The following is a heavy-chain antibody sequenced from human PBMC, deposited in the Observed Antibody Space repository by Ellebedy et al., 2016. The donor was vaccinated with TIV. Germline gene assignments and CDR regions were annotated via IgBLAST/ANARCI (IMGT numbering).Heavy chain of an antibody. Sequence: AASVKVSCKASGYTFTSDLIHWVRQAPGQGLEWMGIINPSGGGTGYAQKFQGRVTMTRDTSASTVYMELSSLRSDDTAVYYCARAQAWFYGSDWPGLYWGQGTLVTVSS. CDR3: ARAQAWFYGSDWPGLY. V-gene: IGHV1-46*01. CDR2: INPSGGGT. D-gene: IGHD6-19*01. J-gene: IGHJ4*02. CDR1: GYTFTSDL.